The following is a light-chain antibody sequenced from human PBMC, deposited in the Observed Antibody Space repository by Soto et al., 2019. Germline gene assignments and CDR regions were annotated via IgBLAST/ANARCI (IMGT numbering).Light chain of an antibody. Sequence: QCVLTQPASVSGSPGQSITISCTGTSSGVGGYNYVSWYQQHPGKAPKLMIYDVSNRPSGVSNRFSGSKSGNTASLTISGLQAEDEADYYCSSYTSSSTLVFGTGTKVTVL. CDR2: DVS. CDR3: SSYTSSSTLV. V-gene: IGLV2-14*01. CDR1: SSGVGGYNY. J-gene: IGLJ1*01.